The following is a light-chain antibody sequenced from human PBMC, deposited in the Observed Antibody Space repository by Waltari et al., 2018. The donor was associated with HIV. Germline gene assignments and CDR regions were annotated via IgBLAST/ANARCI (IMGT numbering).Light chain of an antibody. V-gene: IGKV1-5*03. CDR3: QQYNSYPYT. Sequence: DIQMTQSPSTLSASVGDRGTITCRASQSISNWLAWYQQKPGEAPKLFIYKASSLESGVPSRFSASGSGTEFTLTISSLQPDDFTTYYCQQYNSYPYTFGQGTKLEI. CDR2: KAS. J-gene: IGKJ2*01. CDR1: QSISNW.